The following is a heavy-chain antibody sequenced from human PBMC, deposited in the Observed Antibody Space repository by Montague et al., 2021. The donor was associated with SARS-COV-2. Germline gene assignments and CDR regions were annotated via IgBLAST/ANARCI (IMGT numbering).Heavy chain of an antibody. CDR2: ISYGGIA. CDR3: AGKVLTVPADY. V-gene: IGHV4-4*02. Sequence: SETLSLTCAVSGVSITSTNWWSLVRQPPGKGLEWIGEISYGGIATYNPSLKGRATIPMDRSRNRFSLKLSSVTAADTAIYYCAGKVLTVPADYWGQGTLVTVS. D-gene: IGHD4-11*01. J-gene: IGHJ4*02. CDR1: GVSITSTNW.